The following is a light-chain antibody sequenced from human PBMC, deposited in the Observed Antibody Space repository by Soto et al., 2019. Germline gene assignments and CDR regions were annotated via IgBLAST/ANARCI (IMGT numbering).Light chain of an antibody. Sequence: EIVMTQSPATLSVSPGARGTLSCRASQSVSSNLAWYQQKPGQAPRLLIYGASTRATGIPARFSGSGSGTEFTLTISSLQSEDFAVYYCQQYNNWPLTFGGGTKVEIK. CDR3: QQYNNWPLT. CDR2: GAS. V-gene: IGKV3-15*01. CDR1: QSVSSN. J-gene: IGKJ4*01.